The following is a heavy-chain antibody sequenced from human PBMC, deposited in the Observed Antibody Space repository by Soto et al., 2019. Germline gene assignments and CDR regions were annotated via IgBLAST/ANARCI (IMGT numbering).Heavy chain of an antibody. Sequence: ASVKVSCKASGYTFTRNYIHWVRQAPGQGLERMGIINPSGGYTDYAQRFQGRITMTRDMSTSTVYMELSSLTPEDTALYYCARLLSNSGGNLDFWGQGTLVTVSS. V-gene: IGHV1-46*01. J-gene: IGHJ4*02. CDR2: INPSGGYT. D-gene: IGHD7-27*01. CDR1: GYTFTRNY. CDR3: ARLLSNSGGNLDF.